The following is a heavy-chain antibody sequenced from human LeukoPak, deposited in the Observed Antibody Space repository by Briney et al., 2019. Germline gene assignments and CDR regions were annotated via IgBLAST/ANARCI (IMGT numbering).Heavy chain of an antibody. V-gene: IGHV4-59*12. CDR3: ARVYGGNRYFDY. Sequence: SETLSLTCTVSGGSISSYYWSWIRQPPGKGLEWIGYIYYSGSTNYNPSLKSRVTISVDTSKNQFSLKLSSVTAADTAVYYCARVYGGNRYFDYWGQGTLVTVSS. J-gene: IGHJ4*02. CDR1: GGSISSYY. D-gene: IGHD4-17*01. CDR2: IYYSGST.